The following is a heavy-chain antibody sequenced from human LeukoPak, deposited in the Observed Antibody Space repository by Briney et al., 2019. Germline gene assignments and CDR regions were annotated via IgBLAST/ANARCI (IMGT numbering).Heavy chain of an antibody. J-gene: IGHJ4*02. CDR2: ISGSGRGGSS. CDR1: GFTFSSYG. D-gene: IGHD1-26*01. V-gene: IGHV3-23*01. CDR3: AISGSYWAWAH. Sequence: PGGSLRLSCAASGFTFSSYGMSWVRQAPGKGLEWVSAISGSGRGGSSYYSDSVKGRFTISRDNSKNTLYVQMNSLRAEDTAVYYCAISGSYWAWAHWGQGTLVTVSS.